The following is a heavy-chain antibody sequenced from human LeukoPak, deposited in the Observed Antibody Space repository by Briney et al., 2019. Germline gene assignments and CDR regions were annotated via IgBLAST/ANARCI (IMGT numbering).Heavy chain of an antibody. CDR1: GFTFSSYG. J-gene: IGHJ4*02. D-gene: IGHD4-17*01. Sequence: GGSLRLSCAASGFTFSSYGMHWVRQAPGKGLEWVAVIWYDGSNKYYADSVKGRFTISRDNSKNTLYLQMNSLRAEDTAVYYCAKARPYGDYAGEFDYWGQGTLVTVSS. CDR3: AKARPYGDYAGEFDY. V-gene: IGHV3-33*06. CDR2: IWYDGSNK.